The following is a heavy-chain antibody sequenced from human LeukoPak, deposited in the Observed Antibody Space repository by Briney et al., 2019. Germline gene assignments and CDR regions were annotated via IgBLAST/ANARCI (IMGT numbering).Heavy chain of an antibody. Sequence: SETLSLTCTVSGGSISSGDYYWSWIRQPPGKGLEWIGYIYYSGSTYYNPSLKSRVTISVDTSMNQFSLKLSSVTAADTAVYYCARGRSYDFGDWFDPWGQGTLVTVSS. CDR2: IYYSGST. CDR1: GGSISSGDYY. J-gene: IGHJ5*02. D-gene: IGHD3-3*01. V-gene: IGHV4-30-4*01. CDR3: ARGRSYDFGDWFDP.